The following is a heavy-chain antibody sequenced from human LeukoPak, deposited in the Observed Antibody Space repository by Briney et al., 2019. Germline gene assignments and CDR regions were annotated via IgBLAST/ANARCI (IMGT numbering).Heavy chain of an antibody. CDR1: GFTFSSYA. CDR3: ARLTGFPYYFDY. D-gene: IGHD1-14*01. V-gene: IGHV3-23*01. CDR2: ISGSGGST. J-gene: IGHJ4*02. Sequence: PGGSLRLSCAASGFTFSSYAMSWVRQAPGKGLEWVSAISGSGGSTYYADSVKGRFTILRDNSKNTLYLQMNSLRAEDTAVYYCARLTGFPYYFDYWGQGTLVTVSS.